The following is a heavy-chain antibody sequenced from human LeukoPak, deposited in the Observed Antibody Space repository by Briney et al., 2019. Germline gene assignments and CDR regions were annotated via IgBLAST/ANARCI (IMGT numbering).Heavy chain of an antibody. CDR1: GGSISSYY. D-gene: IGHD4-17*01. V-gene: IGHV4-4*07. CDR3: ARGTGPWMTTVTAFDY. CDR2: IYTSGST. Sequence: SETLSLTCTVSGGSISSYYWSWIRQPAGKGLEWIGRIYTSGSTNYNPSLKSRVTMSVDTSKHQFSLKLSSAAAADTAVYYCARGTGPWMTTVTAFDYWGQGTLVTVSS. J-gene: IGHJ4*02.